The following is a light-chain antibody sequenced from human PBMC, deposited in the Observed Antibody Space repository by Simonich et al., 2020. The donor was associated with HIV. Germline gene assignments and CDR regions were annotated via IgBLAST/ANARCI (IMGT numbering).Light chain of an antibody. CDR1: ALPKQY. Sequence: SYELTQPPSVSVSPGQTARITCSGDALPKQYAYWYQQKPGQAPVLVIYKDSERPSGIPERFSGSSSGTTVTLTISGVQAEDEADYYCQSADSNNNYVVFGGGTKLTVL. V-gene: IGLV3-25*03. CDR2: KDS. J-gene: IGLJ2*01. CDR3: QSADSNNNYVV.